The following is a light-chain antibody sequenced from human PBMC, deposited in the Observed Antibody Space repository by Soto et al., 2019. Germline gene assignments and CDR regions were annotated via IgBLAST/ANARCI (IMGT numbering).Light chain of an antibody. V-gene: IGLV1-47*01. J-gene: IGLJ1*01. CDR1: TSNIGSNY. CDR2: RNN. Sequence: QSVLTHPPSASGTPGQWGTISCSGITSNIGSNYVYWYQQLPGTAPKLLIYRNNQRPSGVPDRFSGSKSGTSASLAISGLRSDDEADYFCATWDDSLNGFYVFGTGTKVTVL. CDR3: ATWDDSLNGFYV.